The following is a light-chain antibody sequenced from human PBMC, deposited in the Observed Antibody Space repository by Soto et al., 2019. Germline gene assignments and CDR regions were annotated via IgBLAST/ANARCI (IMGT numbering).Light chain of an antibody. CDR1: QSVSSK. CDR3: QQYKNWYT. CDR2: GAS. V-gene: IGKV3-15*01. Sequence: EIVMTQSPATRSVSPGERATLSCRASQSVSSKLAWYQQKPSQAPRLLIYGASTRATGIPARFSGSVSVTECTLTFSSLQSADLAVYYCQQYKNWYTFGQGTKLQIK. J-gene: IGKJ2*01.